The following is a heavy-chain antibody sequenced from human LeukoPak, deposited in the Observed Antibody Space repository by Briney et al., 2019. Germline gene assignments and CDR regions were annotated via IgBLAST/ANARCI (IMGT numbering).Heavy chain of an antibody. CDR3: ARDLTMVRGVIYRDYYGMDV. D-gene: IGHD3-10*01. V-gene: IGHV1-18*01. CDR1: GYTFTSYG. Sequence: ASVKVSCKASGYTFTSYGISWVRQAPGQGLEWMGWISAYNGNTNYAQKLQGRVTMTTDTSTSTAYMELRSLRSDDTAVYYYARDLTMVRGVIYRDYYGMDVWGQGTTVTVSS. CDR2: ISAYNGNT. J-gene: IGHJ6*02.